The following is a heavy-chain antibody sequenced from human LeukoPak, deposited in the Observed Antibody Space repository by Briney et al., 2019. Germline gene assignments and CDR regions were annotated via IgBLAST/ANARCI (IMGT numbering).Heavy chain of an antibody. V-gene: IGHV4-39*01. CDR2: IDYSGSI. J-gene: IGHJ4*02. D-gene: IGHD6-19*01. CDR3: ARGQWLARIDY. CDR1: GFSVSSNY. Sequence: GSLRLSCAASGFSVSSNYMTWVRQPPGKGLEWIGSIDYSGSIYYYPSLKSRVTISVDTSKKQFSLKLSSVTAADTAMYYCARGQWLARIDYWGQGTLVTVSS.